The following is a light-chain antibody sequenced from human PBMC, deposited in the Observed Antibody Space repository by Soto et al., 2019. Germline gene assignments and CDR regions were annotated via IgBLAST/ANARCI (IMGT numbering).Light chain of an antibody. CDR2: AAS. CDR1: QDISNY. V-gene: IGKV1-27*01. J-gene: IGKJ4*01. CDR3: QKYNSAPRT. Sequence: DIQMTQSPSSLSASVGDRVTITCRASQDISNYLAWYQQKPGKVPKLLIYAASTLQAGVPSRFRGSGSGTDFTLTISSLQPEDVATYYCQKYNSAPRTCGGGTKVEIK.